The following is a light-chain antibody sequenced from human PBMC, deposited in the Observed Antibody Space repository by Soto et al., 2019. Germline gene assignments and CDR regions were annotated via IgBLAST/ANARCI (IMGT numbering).Light chain of an antibody. J-gene: IGLJ2*01. CDR3: QSYDSSLSGVV. CDR1: RSNIGAGYD. Sequence: QPVLTQPPSVSGAPGQRVTISCTGSRSNIGAGYDVHWYQQLPGTAPKLLTYGNNNRPSGVPDRLSGSKSGTSASLAITGLQAEDEADYYCQSYDSSLSGVVFGGGTKLTVL. CDR2: GNN. V-gene: IGLV1-40*01.